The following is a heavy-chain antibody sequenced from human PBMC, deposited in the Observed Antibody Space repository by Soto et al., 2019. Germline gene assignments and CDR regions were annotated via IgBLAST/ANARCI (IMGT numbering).Heavy chain of an antibody. CDR2: ISGSGSKT. CDR3: AGLTVAFGGVFDY. D-gene: IGHD3-16*01. Sequence: EGQLLESGGGLVQPGGSLRLSCAASGFAFNTYDMAWVRQAPGKGPEWISDISGSGSKTNYADSVKGRFTISRDNSKSTLYLQMNNLRAEDKAIYYCAGLTVAFGGVFDYWGQGTRVTVSS. CDR1: GFAFNTYD. J-gene: IGHJ4*02. V-gene: IGHV3-23*01.